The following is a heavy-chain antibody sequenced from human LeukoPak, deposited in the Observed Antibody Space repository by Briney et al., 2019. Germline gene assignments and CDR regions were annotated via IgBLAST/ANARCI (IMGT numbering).Heavy chain of an antibody. Sequence: SETLSLTCTVSGYSISSGYYWGWIRQPPGKGLEWIGSIYHSGSTYYTPSLKSRVTISVDTSKNQFSLKLSSVTAADTAVYYCARDRVDTIFGVVIMGEYYMDVWGKGTTVTVSS. CDR2: IYHSGST. CDR1: GYSISSGYY. J-gene: IGHJ6*03. V-gene: IGHV4-38-2*02. CDR3: ARDRVDTIFGVVIMGEYYMDV. D-gene: IGHD3-3*01.